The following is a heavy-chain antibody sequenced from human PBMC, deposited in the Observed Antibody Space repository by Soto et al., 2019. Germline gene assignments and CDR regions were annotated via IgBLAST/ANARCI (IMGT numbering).Heavy chain of an antibody. V-gene: IGHV4-4*07. J-gene: IGHJ4*02. CDR3: ARGVGRSSWTSFAS. CDR1: GGSISSDY. Sequence: QVQLQESGPGLVKPSETLSLTCTVSGGSISSDYWSWIRQPAGKGLEWIGRIYTSENTHYNPSLSSRVSMSLDTSKTQLALTLSSVTAADTAVYYCARGVGRSSWTSFASWGQGPLVTVSA. CDR2: IYTSENT. D-gene: IGHD6-13*01.